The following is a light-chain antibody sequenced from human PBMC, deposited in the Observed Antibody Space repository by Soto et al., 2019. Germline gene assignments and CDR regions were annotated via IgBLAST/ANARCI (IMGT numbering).Light chain of an antibody. CDR1: QSISSW. V-gene: IGKV1-5*01. Sequence: DIQMTQSPSTLSASVGYTFTVTCRASQSISSWLAWYQQKPGKAPKLLIYDASSLESGVPSRFSGSGSGTEFTLTISSLQPDDFATYYCQQYNSYSLTFGGGTTGDIK. CDR2: DAS. J-gene: IGKJ4*01. CDR3: QQYNSYSLT.